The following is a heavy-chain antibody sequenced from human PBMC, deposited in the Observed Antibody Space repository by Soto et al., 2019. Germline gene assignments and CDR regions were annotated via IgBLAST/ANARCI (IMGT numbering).Heavy chain of an antibody. CDR1: GFTFSSYG. Sequence: QVQLVESGGGVVQPGRSLRLSCVASGFTFSSYGMHWVRQAPGKGLEWVAIISYDGSNTYYADSVKGRFTISRDNSKNTLYLKMNSLRAEDTSVYYCAKEGGLSGSYYISSSYYFDYLGQGTLVTVSS. CDR3: AKEGGLSGSYYISSSYYFDY. V-gene: IGHV3-30*18. CDR2: ISYDGSNT. D-gene: IGHD1-26*01. J-gene: IGHJ4*02.